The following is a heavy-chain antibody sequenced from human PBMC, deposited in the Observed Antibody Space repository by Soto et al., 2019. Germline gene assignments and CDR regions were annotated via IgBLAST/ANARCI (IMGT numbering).Heavy chain of an antibody. CDR1: GGSISSGGFY. J-gene: IGHJ4*02. D-gene: IGHD5-18*01. CDR3: ARVRYRYGNNYHFDN. V-gene: IGHV4-31*03. CDR2: IFYSGST. Sequence: PSETLSLTCTVSGGSISSGGFYWSWIRRHPGKGLEWIGNIFYSGSTSYNPSLKSRIDISVDKSKNQFSMWLTSVTAADTAMYYCARVRYRYGNNYHFDNWGQRTLVTVSS.